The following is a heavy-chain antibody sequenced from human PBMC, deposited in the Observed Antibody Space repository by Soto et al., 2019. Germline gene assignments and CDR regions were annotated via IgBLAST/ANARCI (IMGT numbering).Heavy chain of an antibody. CDR2: ISYDGSNK. J-gene: IGHJ2*01. Sequence: QVQLVESGGGVVQPGRSLRLSCAASGFTFSSYGMHWVRQAPGKGLEWVAVISYDGSNKYYADSVKGRFTISRDNSKNTLYLQMNSLRAEDTAVYYCAKTGGDTAMAPYWYFDLWGRGTLVTVSS. CDR1: GFTFSSYG. D-gene: IGHD5-18*01. CDR3: AKTGGDTAMAPYWYFDL. V-gene: IGHV3-30*18.